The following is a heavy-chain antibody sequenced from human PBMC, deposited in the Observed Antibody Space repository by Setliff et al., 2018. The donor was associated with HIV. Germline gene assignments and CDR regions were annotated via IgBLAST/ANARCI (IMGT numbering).Heavy chain of an antibody. V-gene: IGHV1-18*01. D-gene: IGHD3-10*01. J-gene: IGHJ4*02. CDR1: GYTFSDYD. CDR2: ISGYSGHT. Sequence: GASVKVSCKASGYTFSDYDVAWVRQAPGQGLEWMGWISGYSGHTSYAQKIQGRVTMTTDTSTSTAYMELRSLTSVTAADTAVYYCARGDRYYGSGGDYVGGWYYFDIWGQGTLVTVSS. CDR3: ARGDRYYGSGGDYVGGWYYFDI.